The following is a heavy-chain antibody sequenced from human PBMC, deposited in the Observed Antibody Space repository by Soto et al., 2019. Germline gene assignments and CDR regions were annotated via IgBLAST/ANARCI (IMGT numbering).Heavy chain of an antibody. CDR3: AKSLSASSGWFDP. V-gene: IGHV4-30-4*01. D-gene: IGHD6-6*01. CDR2: IYKSGRT. Sequence: QVHLQESGPGLLKPSQTLSLTCTVSGDSIGSGDFYWTWIRQSPGKGLEYIGYIYKSGRTYYNPFLKSLPIISLDTSKNQFFLSLNSVTAADTAIYYCAKSLSASSGWFDPWGQGTLVTVSS. CDR1: GDSIGSGDFY. J-gene: IGHJ5*02.